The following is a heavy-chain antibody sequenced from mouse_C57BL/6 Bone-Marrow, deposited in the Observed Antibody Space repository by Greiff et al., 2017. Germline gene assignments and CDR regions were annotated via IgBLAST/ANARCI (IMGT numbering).Heavy chain of an antibody. J-gene: IGHJ4*01. CDR3: AASYYGSLYAMDY. CDR1: GFSLTSYG. D-gene: IGHD1-1*01. CDR2: IWSGGST. V-gene: IGHV2-2*01. Sequence: QVQLQQSGPGLVQPSQSLSITCTVSGFSLTSYGVHWVRQSPGQGLEWLGVIWSGGSTDYNAAFISRLSISKDNCKSQVFFKMNSLQADDTAIYYCAASYYGSLYAMDYWGQGTSVTVSS.